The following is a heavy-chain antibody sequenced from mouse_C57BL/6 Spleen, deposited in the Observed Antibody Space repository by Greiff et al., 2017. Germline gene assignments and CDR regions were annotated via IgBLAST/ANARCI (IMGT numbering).Heavy chain of an antibody. CDR3: ARSTLDGAMDY. Sequence: VQLQQSGPELVKPGASVKISCKASGYAFSSSWMNWVKQRPGKGLEWIGRIYPGDGDTNYNGKFKGKATLTADKSSSTAYMQLSSLTSEDSAVYFCARSTLDGAMDYWGQGTSVTVSS. V-gene: IGHV1-82*01. D-gene: IGHD2-10*02. CDR2: IYPGDGDT. J-gene: IGHJ4*01. CDR1: GYAFSSSW.